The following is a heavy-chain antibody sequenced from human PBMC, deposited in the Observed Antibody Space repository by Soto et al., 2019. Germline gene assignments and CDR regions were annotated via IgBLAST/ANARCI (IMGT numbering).Heavy chain of an antibody. V-gene: IGHV3-9*01. CDR1: GFTFDDYA. J-gene: IGHJ3*02. D-gene: IGHD2-21*02. Sequence: GGSLRLSCAASGFTFDDYAMHWVRQAPGKGLEWVSGISWNSGSIGYADSVKGRFTISRDNAKNSLYLQMNSLRAEDTALYYCAKDIWQKVVTPDFAFDIWGQGTMVTVSS. CDR3: AKDIWQKVVTPDFAFDI. CDR2: ISWNSGSI.